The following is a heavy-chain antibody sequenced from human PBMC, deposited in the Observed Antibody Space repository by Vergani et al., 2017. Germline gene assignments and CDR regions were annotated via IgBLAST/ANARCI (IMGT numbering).Heavy chain of an antibody. CDR3: ANADAFCGSSKCHRDAIDMFDI. CDR1: GYSISSGYY. V-gene: IGHV4-38-2*01. CDR2: IYHSGRT. Sequence: QVQLQESGPGLVKPSETLSLTCAVSGYSISSGYYWGWIRQPPGKGLEWIGSIYHSGRTYYNPSLKSRTTLSIDTSKNQFSLDLRSVTAADTAVYHCANADAFCGSSKCHRDAIDMFDIWGRGTMVTVSS. J-gene: IGHJ3*02. D-gene: IGHD2-2*01.